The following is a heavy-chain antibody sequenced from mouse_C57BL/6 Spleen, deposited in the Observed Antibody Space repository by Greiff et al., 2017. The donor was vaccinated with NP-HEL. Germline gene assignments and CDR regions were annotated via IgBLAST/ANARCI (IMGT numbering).Heavy chain of an antibody. CDR1: GYTFTDYY. V-gene: IGHV1-76*01. J-gene: IGHJ2*01. CDR2: IYPGSGNT. D-gene: IGHD2-5*01. Sequence: QVQLQQSGAELVRPGASVKLSCKASGYTFTDYYINWVKQRPGQGLEWIARIYPGSGNTYYNEKFKGKATLTAEKSSSTAYMQLSSLTSEDSAVYFCARGSNHFDYWGQGTTLTVSS. CDR3: ARGSNHFDY.